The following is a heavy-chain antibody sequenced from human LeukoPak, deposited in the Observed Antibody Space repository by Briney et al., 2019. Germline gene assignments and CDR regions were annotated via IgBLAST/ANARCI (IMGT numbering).Heavy chain of an antibody. Sequence: VASVKVSCKASGGTFSSYAISWVRQAPGLGLEWMGGIIPIFGTANYAQKFQGRVTITADESTSTAYMELSSLRSEDTAVYYCARDLGLEGMDVWGKGTTVTVSS. D-gene: IGHD3/OR15-3a*01. J-gene: IGHJ6*04. CDR1: GGTFSSYA. V-gene: IGHV1-69*01. CDR2: IIPIFGTA. CDR3: ARDLGLEGMDV.